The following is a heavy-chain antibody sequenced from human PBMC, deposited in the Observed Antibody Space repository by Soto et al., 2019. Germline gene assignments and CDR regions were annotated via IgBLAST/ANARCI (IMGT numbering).Heavy chain of an antibody. CDR1: GFTFSSYG. CDR2: IWYDGSNK. Sequence: QVQLVESGGGVVQPGRSLRLSCAASGFTFSSYGMHWVRQAPGKGLEWVAVIWYDGSNKYYADSVKGRFTISRDNSKNTLYLQMNSLRAEDTAVYYCARDSRHLGGYYYGMDVWGQGTTVTVSS. V-gene: IGHV3-33*01. CDR3: ARDSRHLGGYYYGMDV. J-gene: IGHJ6*02. D-gene: IGHD3-10*01.